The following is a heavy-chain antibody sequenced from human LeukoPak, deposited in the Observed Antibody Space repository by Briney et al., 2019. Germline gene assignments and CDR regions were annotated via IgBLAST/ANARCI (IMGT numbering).Heavy chain of an antibody. Sequence: GRSLRLSCAASGFTFSSCTGYWVRQAPGKGLEYVSAISNNGGSTYYANSVKGRFTISRDNSKNTLYLQMGSLRAEDMAVYYCARENARDGFNFWGQGTLVTVSS. CDR1: GFTFSSCT. D-gene: IGHD1-1*01. CDR3: ARENARDGFNF. V-gene: IGHV3-64*01. J-gene: IGHJ4*02. CDR2: ISNNGGST.